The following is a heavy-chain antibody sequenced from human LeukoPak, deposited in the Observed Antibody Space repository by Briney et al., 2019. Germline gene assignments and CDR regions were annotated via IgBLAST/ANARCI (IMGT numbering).Heavy chain of an antibody. Sequence: ASVTVSCMASGYTFTGYYMHWVRQAPAQGLEWMGWSNPYSGGTNYEQKFQGRVTMTRDTSISTAYMELSRLRSDDTAVYYCAREIAAAGTSLDYWGQGTLVTVSS. CDR2: SNPYSGGT. CDR3: AREIAAAGTSLDY. D-gene: IGHD6-13*01. V-gene: IGHV1-2*02. CDR1: GYTFTGYY. J-gene: IGHJ4*02.